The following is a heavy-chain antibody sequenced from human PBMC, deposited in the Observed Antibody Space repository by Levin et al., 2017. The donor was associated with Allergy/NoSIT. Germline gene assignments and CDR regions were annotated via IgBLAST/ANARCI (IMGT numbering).Heavy chain of an antibody. CDR2: IYYSGET. V-gene: IGHV4-31*03. D-gene: IGHD3-9*01. J-gene: IGHJ4*02. CDR1: GGSTRLGGYY. Sequence: SETLSLTCSVSGGSTRLGGYYWGWIRQHPVKGLEWLGYIYYSGETFYNPSVESRLVISHDTSENQFSLKLTSLTAADTAVYYCVRAQTGYVPPFDFWGPGTLVTVSS. CDR3: VRAQTGYVPPFDF.